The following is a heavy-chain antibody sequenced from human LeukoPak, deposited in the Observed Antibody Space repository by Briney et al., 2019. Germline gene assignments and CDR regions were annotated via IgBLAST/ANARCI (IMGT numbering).Heavy chain of an antibody. CDR2: ISAYNGNT. V-gene: IGHV1-18*01. J-gene: IGHJ4*02. Sequence: ASVKVSCRASGYTFTSYGISWVRQAPGQGLEWMGWISAYNGNTNYAQKLQGRVTMTTDTSTSTAYMELRSLRSDDTAVYYCARVRGYCSGGSCFDYWGQGTLVTVSS. D-gene: IGHD2-15*01. CDR1: GYTFTSYG. CDR3: ARVRGYCSGGSCFDY.